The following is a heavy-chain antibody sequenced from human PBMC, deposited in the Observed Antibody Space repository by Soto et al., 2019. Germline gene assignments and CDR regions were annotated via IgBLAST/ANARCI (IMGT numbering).Heavy chain of an antibody. CDR1: GFTFSSYG. Sequence: QVQLVESGGGVVQPGRSLRLSCAASGFTFSSYGMHWVRQAPGKGLEWVAVIWYDGSNKYYADSVKGRFTISRDNSKNTRYLQMNSLRAEDTAVYYCARDRGYYGSGSLCGYWGQGTLVTVSS. J-gene: IGHJ4*02. CDR2: IWYDGSNK. V-gene: IGHV3-33*01. CDR3: ARDRGYYGSGSLCGY. D-gene: IGHD3-10*01.